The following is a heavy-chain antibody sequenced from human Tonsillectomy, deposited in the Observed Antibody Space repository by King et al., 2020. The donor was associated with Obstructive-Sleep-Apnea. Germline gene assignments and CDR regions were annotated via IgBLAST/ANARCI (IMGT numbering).Heavy chain of an antibody. V-gene: IGHV4-39*07. J-gene: IGHJ4*02. CDR3: ARWGTTVTTTVDY. D-gene: IGHD4-17*01. Sequence: QLQESGPGLVKPSETLSLTCTVSGGSISSSSYYWGWIRQPPGKGLEGMGSIYYSGSTYYNPSLKSRVTISVDTSKNQFSLKLSSVTAADTAVYYCARWGTTVTTTVDYWGQGTLVTVSS. CDR2: IYYSGST. CDR1: GGSISSSSYY.